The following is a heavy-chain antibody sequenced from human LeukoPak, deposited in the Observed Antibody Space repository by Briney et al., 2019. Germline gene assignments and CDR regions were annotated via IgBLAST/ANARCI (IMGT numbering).Heavy chain of an antibody. J-gene: IGHJ4*02. Sequence: SETLSLTCTVSGGSISSYYWSWIRQPPGKGLEWIGYIYYSGSTNYNPSLKSRVTMSVDTSKNQFSLKLSSVTAADTAVYHCARAVITMVRGVQRYYFDYWGQGTLVTVSS. V-gene: IGHV4-59*01. CDR2: IYYSGST. CDR3: ARAVITMVRGVQRYYFDY. D-gene: IGHD3-10*01. CDR1: GGSISSYY.